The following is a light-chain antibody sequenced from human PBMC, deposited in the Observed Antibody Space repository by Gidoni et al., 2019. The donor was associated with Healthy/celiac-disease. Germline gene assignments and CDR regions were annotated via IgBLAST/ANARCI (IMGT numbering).Light chain of an antibody. Sequence: DIQMTQSPSSLSASVGDRVTITCQASQDISNYLNWYQQKTGKATKLLIDDESNLETGVPSRCSGSGSGTDVTFTISSRQPEDILTYYCQQYDNLPITFGQGTRLEIK. CDR3: QQYDNLPIT. CDR2: DES. V-gene: IGKV1-33*01. J-gene: IGKJ5*01. CDR1: QDISNY.